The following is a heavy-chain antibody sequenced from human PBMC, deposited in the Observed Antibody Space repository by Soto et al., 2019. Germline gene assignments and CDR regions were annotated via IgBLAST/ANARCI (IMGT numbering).Heavy chain of an antibody. J-gene: IGHJ4*02. D-gene: IGHD6-19*01. CDR3: AREYSSGWYYFDY. CDR2: IYYSGST. Sequence: PWGTLSLTCSVSGCSVSSCSYYWSWIRQPPGKGLEWIGYIYYSGSTNYNPSLKSRVTISVDTSKNQFSLKLSSVTAADTAVYYCAREYSSGWYYFDYWGQGTLVTVSS. V-gene: IGHV4-61*01. CDR1: GCSVSSCSYY.